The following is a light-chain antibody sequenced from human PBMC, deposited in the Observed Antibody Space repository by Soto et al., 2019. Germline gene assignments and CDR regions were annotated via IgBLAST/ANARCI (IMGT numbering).Light chain of an antibody. CDR1: SRDVGASDY. V-gene: IGLV2-8*01. Sequence: QYALTQPPSASGSPGQSVAISCTGTSRDVGASDYVSWYQQHSGKAPKLLLYEVNKRPSGVPDRFSGSKSGNTASLTVSALQADDEADYYCLSHSGSSNVLGTGTKRTVL. CDR3: LSHSGSSNV. CDR2: EVN. J-gene: IGLJ1*01.